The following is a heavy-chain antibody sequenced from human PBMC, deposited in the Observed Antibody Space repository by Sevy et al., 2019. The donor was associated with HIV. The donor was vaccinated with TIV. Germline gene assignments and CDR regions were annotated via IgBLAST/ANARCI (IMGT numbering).Heavy chain of an antibody. CDR2: ITPFFRTT. D-gene: IGHD3-16*01. J-gene: IGHJ3*02. Sequence: ASVKVSCKTSGGTFDTYSISWLRQAPGQGLEWMGGITPFFRTTNYAQKFQGRVTITADESTGTAYMELSSLRSEDSAVYYCARDRDITFGGGDAFDIWGQGTTVTVSS. CDR3: ARDRDITFGGGDAFDI. V-gene: IGHV1-69*13. CDR1: GGTFDTYS.